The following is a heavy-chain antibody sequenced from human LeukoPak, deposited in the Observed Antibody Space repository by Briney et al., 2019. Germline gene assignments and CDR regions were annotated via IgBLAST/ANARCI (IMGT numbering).Heavy chain of an antibody. J-gene: IGHJ4*02. Sequence: GGPLRLSCAASGFTFSNYWMTWVRQAPGKGLDWVANIGQDEGEKYYVDSVMRRFTISRDNTKVSLYLQMNSVGAEGAALYDCGRLRGGSYWGRGTLVTVSS. V-gene: IGHV3-7*01. CDR3: GRLRGGSY. CDR1: GFTFSNYW. D-gene: IGHD2-15*01. CDR2: IGQDEGEK.